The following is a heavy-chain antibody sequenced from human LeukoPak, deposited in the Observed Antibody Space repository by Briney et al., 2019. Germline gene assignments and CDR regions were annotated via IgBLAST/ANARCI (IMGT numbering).Heavy chain of an antibody. CDR3: AKGVVPAATNWFDP. CDR1: GFTVSSNY. V-gene: IGHV3-66*01. CDR2: IYSGGST. D-gene: IGHD2-2*01. Sequence: GGSLRLSCAASGFTVSSNYMSWVRQAPGKGLEWVSVIYSGGSTYYADSVKGRFTISRDNSKNTLYLQMNSLRAEDTAMYYCAKGVVPAATNWFDPWGQGTLVTVSS. J-gene: IGHJ5*02.